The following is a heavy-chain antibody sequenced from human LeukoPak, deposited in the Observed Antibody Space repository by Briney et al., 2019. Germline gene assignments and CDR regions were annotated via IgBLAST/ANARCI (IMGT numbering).Heavy chain of an antibody. Sequence: ASVKVSCKVSGYTLTELSMHWVRQAPGKGLEWMGGFDPEDGETIYAQKFQGRVTMTEDTSTDTAYMELSSLRSEDTAVYYCATKGPTYDSSGYYYDYWGQGTLVTASS. V-gene: IGHV1-24*01. CDR1: GYTLTELS. CDR3: ATKGPTYDSSGYYYDY. J-gene: IGHJ4*02. CDR2: FDPEDGET. D-gene: IGHD3-22*01.